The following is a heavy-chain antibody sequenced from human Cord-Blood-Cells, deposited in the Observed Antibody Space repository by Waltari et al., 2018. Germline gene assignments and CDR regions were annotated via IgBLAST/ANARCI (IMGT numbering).Heavy chain of an antibody. D-gene: IGHD2-2*01. CDR1: GGSFSGYY. V-gene: IGHV4-34*01. Sequence: QVQLQQWGAGLLKPSETLSLTCAVYGGSFSGYYWSWIRQPPGKGLEWIGEINHSGSTNYNPSHKSRVTISVDTSKNQFSLKLSSVTAADTAVYYCARLGVPRSPRQYCSSTSCYGHWFDPWGQGTLVTVSS. CDR3: ARLGVPRSPRQYCSSTSCYGHWFDP. J-gene: IGHJ5*02. CDR2: INHSGST.